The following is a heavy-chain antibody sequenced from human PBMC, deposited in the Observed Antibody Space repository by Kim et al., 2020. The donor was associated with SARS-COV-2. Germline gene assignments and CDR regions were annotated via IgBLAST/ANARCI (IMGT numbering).Heavy chain of an antibody. CDR1: GFTLSSYA. V-gene: IGHV3-30*04. CDR3: ARDRIAVVGVPYY. J-gene: IGHJ4*02. D-gene: IGHD6-19*01. Sequence: GGSLRLSCAASGFTLSSYAMHWVRQAPGKGLEWVAVISYDGSDKHYADSVKGRFTISRDNSKNTLYLQMNSLRAEDTAVYYCARDRIAVVGVPYYWGQGTLVTVSS. CDR2: ISYDGSDK.